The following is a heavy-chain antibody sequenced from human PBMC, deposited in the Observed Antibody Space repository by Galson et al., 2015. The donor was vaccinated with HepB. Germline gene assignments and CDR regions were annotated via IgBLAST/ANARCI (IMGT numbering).Heavy chain of an antibody. D-gene: IGHD3-10*01. J-gene: IGHJ3*01. CDR3: VGSGDFHAFYL. Sequence: SVKVSCKVSGSTLNELSIHWVRQAPGKGLEWVGGFDPEEGETIYAQKFQDTLTMTEDTSTDTVYMELTSLTSKDTAIYFCVGSGDFHAFYLWGQGTMVTVSS. CDR2: FDPEEGET. V-gene: IGHV1-24*01. CDR1: GSTLNELS.